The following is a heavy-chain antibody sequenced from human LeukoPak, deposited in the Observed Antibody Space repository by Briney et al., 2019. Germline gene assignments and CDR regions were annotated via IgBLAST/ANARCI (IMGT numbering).Heavy chain of an antibody. CDR2: ISWKSDSI. CDR3: AKDFGGWPPRYFDL. V-gene: IGHV3-9*01. D-gene: IGHD4-23*01. CDR1: GVTFDDYA. J-gene: IGHJ2*01. Sequence: GGSLRLSCAASGVTFDDYAMHWVRQAPGRGLEWVSGISWKSDSIDYADSVKGRFTISRDNAKNSLYLQMNSLRTEDTALYYCAKDFGGWPPRYFDLWGRGTLVTVSS.